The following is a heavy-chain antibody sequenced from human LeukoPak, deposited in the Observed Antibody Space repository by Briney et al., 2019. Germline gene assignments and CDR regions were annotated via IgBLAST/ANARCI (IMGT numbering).Heavy chain of an antibody. CDR3: ARDGLVTAISPYYYYYMDV. J-gene: IGHJ6*03. D-gene: IGHD2-21*02. CDR2: ISSSSSYI. Sequence: GRSLRLSCAASGFTFSSYSMNWVRQAPGKGLEWVSSISSSSSYIYYADSVKGRFTISRDNAKNSLYLQMNSLRAEDTAVYYCARDGLVTAISPYYYYYMDVWGKGTTVTVSS. CDR1: GFTFSSYS. V-gene: IGHV3-21*01.